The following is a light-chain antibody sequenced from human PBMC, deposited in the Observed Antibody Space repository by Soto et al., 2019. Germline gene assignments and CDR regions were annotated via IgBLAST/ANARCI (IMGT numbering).Light chain of an antibody. CDR2: EGG. CDR3: CSFALRSTLI. V-gene: IGLV2-23*01. Sequence: QSVLTHPASVSGSPGQSITISCTGTSSDVGNYNLVSWYQQYPGKAPKLMIYEGGKRPSGVSNRFSGSKSGNTASLTISGIQAEDEADYYCCSFALRSTLIFVGGTKLTVL. J-gene: IGLJ2*01. CDR1: SSDVGNYNL.